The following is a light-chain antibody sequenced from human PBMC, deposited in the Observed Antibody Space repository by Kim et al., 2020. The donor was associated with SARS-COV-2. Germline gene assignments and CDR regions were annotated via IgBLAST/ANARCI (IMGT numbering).Light chain of an antibody. CDR1: QSVSGSN. J-gene: IGKJ1*01. Sequence: EIVLTQSPGTLSLSPGERATLPCRASQSVSGSNLAWYQQKSGQAPRLVIYGASSKATDMPDRFSGSGSGTDFTLTISRLEPEDFAVYYCQHFGTSSGTFGQGTKVDIK. V-gene: IGKV3-20*01. CDR3: QHFGTSSGT. CDR2: GAS.